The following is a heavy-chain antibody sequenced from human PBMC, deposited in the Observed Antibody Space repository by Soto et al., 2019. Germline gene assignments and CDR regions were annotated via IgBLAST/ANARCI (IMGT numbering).Heavy chain of an antibody. Sequence: SATMSLTCAVSGSSISSYYWSWIREPPGEGLEWIGYIYYRGSINHNPSLQSRVTISVDTAKNQFFLKLSFVTCGDTAVYYCTGEQGGGYDHRWVDPWGQGTLVT. V-gene: IGHV4-59*12. CDR2: IYYRGSI. CDR1: GSSISSYY. J-gene: IGHJ5*02. D-gene: IGHD5-12*01. CDR3: TGEQGGGYDHRWVDP.